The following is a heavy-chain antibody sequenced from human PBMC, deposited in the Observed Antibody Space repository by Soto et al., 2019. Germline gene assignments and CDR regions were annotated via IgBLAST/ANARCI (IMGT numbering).Heavy chain of an antibody. CDR3: ARESIGYGGAFDI. V-gene: IGHV3-11*01. CDR2: IRSSGSTV. D-gene: IGHD5-18*01. J-gene: IGHJ3*02. CDR1: GFTFSDYY. Sequence: QVQLVESGGGLVKPGGSLRLSCAASGFTFSDYYMNWIRQAPGKGLERVSYIRSSGSTVYYADYVKGRFTISRDNAKNSLYLQMNSLRVEDTAVYYCARESIGYGGAFDIWGQGTMVTVSS.